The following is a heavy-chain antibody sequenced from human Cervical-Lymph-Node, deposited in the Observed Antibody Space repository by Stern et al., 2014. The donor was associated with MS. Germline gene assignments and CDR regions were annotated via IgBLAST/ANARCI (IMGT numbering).Heavy chain of an antibody. D-gene: IGHD1-1*01. CDR3: AREGPGTAGTTDYYYGMDV. Sequence: VQLVESGAEVKKPGASVKVSCKTSGYTFTTYGLNWVRQAPGQGLEWMGWITAYNGHTSYAQKFQGRVTMTTDTSTSTAYMELRSLRSDDSAVYYCAREGPGTAGTTDYYYGMDVWGQGTTVTVSS. V-gene: IGHV1-18*01. CDR2: ITAYNGHT. J-gene: IGHJ6*02. CDR1: GYTFTTYG.